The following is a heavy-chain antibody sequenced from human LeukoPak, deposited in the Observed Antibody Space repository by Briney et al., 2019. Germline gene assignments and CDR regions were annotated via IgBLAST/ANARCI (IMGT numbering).Heavy chain of an antibody. V-gene: IGHV1-69*13. J-gene: IGHJ6*02. CDR3: ARISLGAIWGYYYGMDV. CDR1: GGTFSSYA. D-gene: IGHD1-26*01. Sequence: GASVKVSCKASGGTFSSYAISWVRQAPGQGLEWMGGIIPIFDTADYAQKFQGRVTITADESTSTAYMELSGLRSEDTAVFYCARISLGAIWGYYYGMDVWGQGPRSPSP. CDR2: IIPIFDTA.